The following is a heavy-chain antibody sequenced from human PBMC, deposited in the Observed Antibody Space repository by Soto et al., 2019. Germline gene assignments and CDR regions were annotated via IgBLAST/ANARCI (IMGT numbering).Heavy chain of an antibody. D-gene: IGHD1-1*01. J-gene: IGHJ6*02. V-gene: IGHV1-69*13. CDR1: GGTFSSYA. CDR3: ARGDLEYKTYGMDV. CDR2: VIPMFDTA. Sequence: SVKVSCKASGGTFSSYAISWVRQAPGQGLEWMGGVIPMFDTANYAQKFQGRVTVTADESTSTAYMELSSLRSEDTAVYYCARGDLEYKTYGMDVWGQGTTVTVSS.